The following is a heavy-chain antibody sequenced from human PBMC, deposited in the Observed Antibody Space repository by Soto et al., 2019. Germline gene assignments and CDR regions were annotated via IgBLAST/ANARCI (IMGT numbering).Heavy chain of an antibody. CDR1: GGSISSTTYY. D-gene: IGHD5-18*01. J-gene: IGHJ4*02. CDR2: VSYSGST. CDR3: ARHPTALVTGGFDY. V-gene: IGHV4-39*01. Sequence: SETLSLTCTVSGGSISSTTYYWVWIRQPPGKGLEWIGSVSYSGSTYYSPSLKSRVTISVDTAKNQFSVKLSSVTAADTSVYYCARHPTALVTGGFDYLGQGALVTVSS.